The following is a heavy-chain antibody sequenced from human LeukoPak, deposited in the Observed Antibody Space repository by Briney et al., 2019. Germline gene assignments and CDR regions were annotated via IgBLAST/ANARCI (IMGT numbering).Heavy chain of an antibody. CDR3: ARHKTPAFVDY. V-gene: IGHV4-30-4*08. CDR2: IYYSGSN. J-gene: IGHJ4*02. D-gene: IGHD2-2*01. CDR1: GGSISSGDYY. Sequence: SETLSLTCTVSGGSISSGDYYWSWIRQPPGKGLEWIGYIYYSGSNYYNPSLKSRVTISVDTSKNQFSLKLSSVTAADTAVYYCARHKTPAFVDYWGQGTLVTVSS.